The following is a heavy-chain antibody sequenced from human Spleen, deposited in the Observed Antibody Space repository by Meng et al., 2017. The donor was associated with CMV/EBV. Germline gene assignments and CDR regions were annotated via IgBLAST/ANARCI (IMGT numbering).Heavy chain of an antibody. D-gene: IGHD1-26*01. Sequence: ESLKISCAASGFTFSSYSMNWVRQAPGKGLEWIGEMNDSGSSNYNPSLKSRVTISIDTSKNQFSLTVRSVTAADTAVYYCEMTWDMTKADYYYHDMDVWGQGTTVTVSS. CDR2: MNDSGSS. J-gene: IGHJ6*02. CDR3: EMTWDMTKADYYYHDMDV. V-gene: IGHV4-34*08. CDR1: GFTFSSYS.